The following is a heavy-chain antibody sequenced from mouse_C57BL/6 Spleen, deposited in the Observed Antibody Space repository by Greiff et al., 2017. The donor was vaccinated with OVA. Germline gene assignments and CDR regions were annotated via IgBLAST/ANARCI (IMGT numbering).Heavy chain of an antibody. V-gene: IGHV1-50*01. CDR1: GYTFTSYW. D-gene: IGHD2-5*01. CDR3: AQRGNSTLDY. J-gene: IGHJ2*01. Sequence: QLQQPGAELVKPGASVKLSCKASGYTFTSYWMQWVKQRPGQGLEWIGEIDPSDSYTNYNQKFKGKATLTVDTSSSTAYMQLSSLTSEDSAVYYCAQRGNSTLDYWGQGTTLTVSS. CDR2: IDPSDSYT.